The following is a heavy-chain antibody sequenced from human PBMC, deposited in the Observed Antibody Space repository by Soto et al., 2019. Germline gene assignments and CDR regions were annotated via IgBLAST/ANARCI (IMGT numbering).Heavy chain of an antibody. J-gene: IGHJ6*02. CDR3: ARVECSGGSCYFHYYGMDV. CDR2: IIPIFGTA. V-gene: IGHV1-69*12. Sequence: QVQLVQSGAEVKKPGFSVKVSCKASGGTFSSYAISWVRQAPGQGLEWLGGIIPIFGTANYAQKFQGRVTITADESTSTAYMELSSVRSEDTAVYYCARVECSGGSCYFHYYGMDVWGQGTTVTVSS. D-gene: IGHD2-15*01. CDR1: GGTFSSYA.